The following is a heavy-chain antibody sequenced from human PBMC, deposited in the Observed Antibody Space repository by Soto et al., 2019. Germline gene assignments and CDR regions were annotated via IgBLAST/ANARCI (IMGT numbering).Heavy chain of an antibody. CDR3: ARRPSRHLVEF. D-gene: IGHD2-15*01. CDR1: ASSINSSGYY. Sequence: SETLSLTCTVCASSINSSGYYWGWIRQPPGKGLEWIGSMWYGGGNYYYPALKSRVTVSVDTSKNQYSPNLRSVTAADTALDNWARRPSRHLVEFWRQGIQVTVSA. J-gene: IGHJ4*02. V-gene: IGHV4-39*01. CDR2: MWYGGGN.